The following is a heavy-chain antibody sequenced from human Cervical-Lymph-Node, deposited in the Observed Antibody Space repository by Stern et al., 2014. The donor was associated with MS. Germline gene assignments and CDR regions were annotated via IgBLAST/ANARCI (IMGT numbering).Heavy chain of an antibody. Sequence: VQLVESGGGVVQPGRSLRLSCAASGFTFSSYGMHWVRQAPGKGLEWGAAISNDETNKYYTDSVKGRFTISRDNSKNTLYLQMISLRAEDTAVYYCAKDQVAVAETTNFDHWGQGSLVTVSS. CDR1: GFTFSSYG. CDR2: ISNDETNK. V-gene: IGHV3-30*18. D-gene: IGHD6-19*01. CDR3: AKDQVAVAETTNFDH. J-gene: IGHJ4*02.